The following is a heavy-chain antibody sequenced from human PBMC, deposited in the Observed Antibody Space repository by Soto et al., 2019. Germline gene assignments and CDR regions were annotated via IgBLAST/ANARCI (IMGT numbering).Heavy chain of an antibody. V-gene: IGHV1-69*12. Sequence: QVQLVQSGAEVKKPGSSVKVSCKASGGTFSSYAVSWVRQAPGQGLEWMGGIIPLFGTTSYAQKFQGRVTITAXDXTYXAYMELSSLRSEDTAVYYCARETGTLYYYYYGMDVWGQGTTVTVSS. CDR1: GGTFSSYA. CDR2: IIPLFGTT. CDR3: ARETGTLYYYYYGMDV. J-gene: IGHJ6*02. D-gene: IGHD1-7*01.